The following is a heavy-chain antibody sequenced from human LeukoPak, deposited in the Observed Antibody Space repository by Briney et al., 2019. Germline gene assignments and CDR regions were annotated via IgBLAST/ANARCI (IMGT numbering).Heavy chain of an antibody. CDR3: ARHPDYYMDV. Sequence: SETLSLTCTVSGGSISSYYWSWIRQPPGKGLEWIGYIYYSGSTNYNPSPKSRVTISVDTSKNQFSLKLSSVTAADTAVYYCARHPDYYMDVWGKGTTVTVSS. CDR1: GGSISSYY. V-gene: IGHV4-59*08. J-gene: IGHJ6*03. CDR2: IYYSGST.